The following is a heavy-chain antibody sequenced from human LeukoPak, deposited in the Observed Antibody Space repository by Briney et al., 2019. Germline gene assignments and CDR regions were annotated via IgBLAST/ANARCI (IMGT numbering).Heavy chain of an antibody. CDR3: AREDSGTSGYVFDP. Sequence: SETLSLTCIVSGGSVNNYYWSWIRQPPGKGLEWIGNVYHSGSTSYNPSLKSRVTISRDTSKNQFSLRLTSVTAADTAVYYCAREDSGTSGYVFDPWGQGTLVAVSS. V-gene: IGHV4-59*02. D-gene: IGHD3-22*01. J-gene: IGHJ5*02. CDR2: VYHSGST. CDR1: GGSVNNYY.